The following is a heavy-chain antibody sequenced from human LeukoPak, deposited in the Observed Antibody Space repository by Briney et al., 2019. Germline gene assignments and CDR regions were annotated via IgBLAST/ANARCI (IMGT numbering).Heavy chain of an antibody. CDR2: IYTSGST. J-gene: IGHJ5*02. CDR3: ARDHYDFWSGYYRENWFDP. CDR1: GGSISSGSYY. D-gene: IGHD3-3*01. V-gene: IGHV4-61*02. Sequence: PSETLSLTCTVSGGSISSGSYYWSWIRQPAGKGLEWIGRIYTSGSTNYNPSLKSRVTISVDTSKHQFSLKLSSVTAADTAVYYCARDHYDFWSGYYRENWFDPWGQGTLVTVSS.